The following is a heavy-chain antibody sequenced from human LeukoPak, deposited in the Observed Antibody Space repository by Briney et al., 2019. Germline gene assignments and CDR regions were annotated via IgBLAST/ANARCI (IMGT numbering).Heavy chain of an antibody. CDR2: ISAYNGNT. Sequence: ASVKVSCKASGYTFTSYGISWVRQAPGQGLEWMGWISAYNGNTNYAQKLQGRVTMTTDTSASTAYMELRSLRSDDTPVYYCARDLFGVVASYYMDVWGKGTTVTVSS. CDR3: ARDLFGVVASYYMDV. J-gene: IGHJ6*03. CDR1: GYTFTSYG. D-gene: IGHD3-22*01. V-gene: IGHV1-18*01.